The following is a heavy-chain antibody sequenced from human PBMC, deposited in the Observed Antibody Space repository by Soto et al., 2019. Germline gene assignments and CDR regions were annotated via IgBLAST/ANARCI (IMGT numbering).Heavy chain of an antibody. J-gene: IGHJ4*02. CDR3: ARDDPYCSSTSCYFDY. V-gene: IGHV4-59*01. CDR1: GGSISSYY. D-gene: IGHD2-2*01. Sequence: QVQLQESGPGLEKPSETLSLTCTVSGGSISSYYWSWIRQPPGKGLEWIGYIYYSGSTNYNPSLKSRVTISVDTSKNQFSLKLSSVTAADTAVYYCARDDPYCSSTSCYFDYWGQGTLVTVSS. CDR2: IYYSGST.